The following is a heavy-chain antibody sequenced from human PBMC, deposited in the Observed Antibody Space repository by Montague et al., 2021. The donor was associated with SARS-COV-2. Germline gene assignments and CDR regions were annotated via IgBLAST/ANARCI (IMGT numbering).Heavy chain of an antibody. V-gene: IGHV6-1*01. Sequence: VSPGANLSSDSLSWHWIRHSPSRGLEWLASTYYRSKWYNDSAPSVSGRATVKPDTSRNQFSLHLDSVTPEDTALYFCARKMDSSFDVWGKGTMVIVSS. CDR1: GANLSSDSLS. CDR2: TYYRSKWYN. D-gene: IGHD2-2*03. J-gene: IGHJ3*01. CDR3: ARKMDSSFDV.